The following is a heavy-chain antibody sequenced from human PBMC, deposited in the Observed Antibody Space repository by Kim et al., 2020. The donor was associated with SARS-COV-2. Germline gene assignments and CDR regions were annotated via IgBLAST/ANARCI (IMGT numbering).Heavy chain of an antibody. CDR1: GFSFSDYY. CDR2: ISTTGGYT. V-gene: IGHV3-11*05. CDR3: ARAHKSAWHEVDYYYGM. J-gene: IGHJ6*01. D-gene: IGHD1-26*01. Sequence: GGSLRLSCAASGFSFSDYYMSWVRQTPGKRLEWVSFISTTGGYTTYADTVKGRFPTSRDNTQKSLYRQMNSLRGGDTSVYFLARAHKSAWHEVDYYYGM.